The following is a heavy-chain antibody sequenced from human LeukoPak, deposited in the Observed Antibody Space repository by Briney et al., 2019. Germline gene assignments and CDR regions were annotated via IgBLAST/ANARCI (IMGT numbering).Heavy chain of an antibody. V-gene: IGHV1-24*01. CDR1: GYTLTELS. Sequence: ASVKVSCKVSGYTLTELSMHWVRQAPGKGLEWMGGFDPEDGETIYAQKFQGRVTMTEDTSTDTAYMELSSLRSEDTAVYYCAREGAYCSSTSCHLQNWFDPWGQGTLVTVSS. D-gene: IGHD2-2*01. CDR3: AREGAYCSSTSCHLQNWFDP. J-gene: IGHJ5*02. CDR2: FDPEDGET.